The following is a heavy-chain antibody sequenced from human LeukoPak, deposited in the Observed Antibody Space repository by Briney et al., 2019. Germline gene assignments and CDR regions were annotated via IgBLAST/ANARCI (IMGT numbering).Heavy chain of an antibody. CDR1: GESFSGYY. CDR2: INQSGSI. V-gene: IGHV4-34*01. J-gene: IGHJ5*02. CDR3: ARESSIAARPAVDP. Sequence: SETLSLTCAVYGESFSGYYWTWIRQPPGKGLEWIGEINQSGSINYNPSLKSRVTISLDTSKNQFSLKLSSVTAADTAVYYCARESSIAARPAVDPWGQGTLLTVSS. D-gene: IGHD6-6*01.